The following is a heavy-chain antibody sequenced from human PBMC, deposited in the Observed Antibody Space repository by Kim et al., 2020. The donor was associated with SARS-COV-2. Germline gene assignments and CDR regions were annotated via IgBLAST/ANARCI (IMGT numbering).Heavy chain of an antibody. Sequence: GGSLRISCAASGFTDSSQYMSWVRQAPGKVLEWVSIAYRCSRMFYADSVKGRFTISGDSSRNTVYLQITSLRADDTAAYYCARVRVTNKQSLARGLLHAFDLWCQGTVVTVSS. D-gene: IGHD3-10*01. CDR3: ARVRVTNKQSLARGLLHAFDL. J-gene: IGHJ3*01. CDR1: GFTDSSQY. V-gene: IGHV3-53*03. CDR2: AYRCSRM.